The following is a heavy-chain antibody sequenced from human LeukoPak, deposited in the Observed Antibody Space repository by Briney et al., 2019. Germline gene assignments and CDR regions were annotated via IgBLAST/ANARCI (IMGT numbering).Heavy chain of an antibody. J-gene: IGHJ4*02. D-gene: IGHD6-6*01. CDR2: IKSKTDGGTT. CDR1: GFTFSNAW. V-gene: IGHV3-15*01. Sequence: GGXLRLSCAASGFTFSNAWMSWVGQARGKGVEGVGRIKSKTDGGTTDYAARVKGIFTISRDESKNTLYLQTHSLKTEDTAVYYCTTGIAARPDWGQGTLVTVSS. CDR3: TTGIAARPD.